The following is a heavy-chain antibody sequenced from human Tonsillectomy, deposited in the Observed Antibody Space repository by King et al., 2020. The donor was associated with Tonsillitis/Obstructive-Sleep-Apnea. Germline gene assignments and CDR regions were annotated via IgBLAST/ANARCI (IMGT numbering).Heavy chain of an antibody. V-gene: IGHV3-30*04. Sequence: VQLVESGGGVVQPGRSLRLSCAASGFTFNSYPMHWVRQAPGKGLEWVAIISYDGINKYYADSVKGRFTISRDNSKNTLYLQMNSLRAEDTAVYYCARDVTIFAVVLIPVSDFDVWGQGTMVTVSS. CDR1: GFTFNSYP. J-gene: IGHJ3*01. CDR2: ISYDGINK. CDR3: ARDVTIFAVVLIPVSDFDV. D-gene: IGHD3-3*01.